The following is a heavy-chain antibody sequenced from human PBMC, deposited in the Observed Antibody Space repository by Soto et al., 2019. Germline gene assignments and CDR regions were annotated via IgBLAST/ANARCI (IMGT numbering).Heavy chain of an antibody. V-gene: IGHV3-7*04. CDR3: ARGRYYDFWSGYYLEYYYYMDV. Sequence: PGGSLRLSCAASGFTFSSYWMSWVRQAPGKGLEWVANIKQDGSEKYYVDSVKGRFTISRDNATNSLYLQMNSLRAEDTAVYYCARGRYYDFWSGYYLEYYYYMDVWGKGTTVTVSS. CDR2: IKQDGSEK. CDR1: GFTFSSYW. J-gene: IGHJ6*03. D-gene: IGHD3-3*01.